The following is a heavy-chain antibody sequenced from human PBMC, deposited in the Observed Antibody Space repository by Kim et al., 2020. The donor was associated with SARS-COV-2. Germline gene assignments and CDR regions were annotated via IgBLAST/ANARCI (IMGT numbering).Heavy chain of an antibody. CDR1: GFTFSSYW. CDR3: ARDLDILTGYYPPGGDY. D-gene: IGHD3-9*01. CDR2: IKQDGSEK. Sequence: GGSLRLSCAASGFTFSSYWMSWVRQAPGKGLEWVANIKQDGSEKYYVDSVKGRFTISRDNAKNSLYLQMNSLRAEDTAVYYCARDLDILTGYYPPGGDYWGQGTLVTVSS. V-gene: IGHV3-7*01. J-gene: IGHJ4*02.